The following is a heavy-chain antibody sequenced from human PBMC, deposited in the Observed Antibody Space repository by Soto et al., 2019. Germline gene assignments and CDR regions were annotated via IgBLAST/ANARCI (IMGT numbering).Heavy chain of an antibody. J-gene: IGHJ4*02. Sequence: GSLRLSCAASGFTFSSYSMNWVRQAPGKGLEWVSSISSSSSYIYYADSVKDRFTISRDNAKNSLYLQMNSLRAEDTAVYYCARVHILTGYYLDYWGQGTLVTVSS. V-gene: IGHV3-21*01. CDR1: GFTFSSYS. CDR3: ARVHILTGYYLDY. D-gene: IGHD3-9*01. CDR2: ISSSSSYI.